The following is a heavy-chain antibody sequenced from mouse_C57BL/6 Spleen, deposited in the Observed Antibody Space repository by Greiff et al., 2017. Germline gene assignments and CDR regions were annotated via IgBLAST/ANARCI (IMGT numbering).Heavy chain of an antibody. CDR1: GYAFSSYW. Sequence: QVQLQQSGAELVKPGASVKISCKASGYAFSSYWMNWVKQRPGKGLEWIGQIYPGDGDTNYNGKFKGKATLTADKSSSPAYMQLSSLTSEDSAVYFCARSDYYGSSYGYFDVGGTGTTVTVSS. V-gene: IGHV1-80*01. D-gene: IGHD1-1*01. CDR3: ARSDYYGSSYGYFDV. CDR2: IYPGDGDT. J-gene: IGHJ1*03.